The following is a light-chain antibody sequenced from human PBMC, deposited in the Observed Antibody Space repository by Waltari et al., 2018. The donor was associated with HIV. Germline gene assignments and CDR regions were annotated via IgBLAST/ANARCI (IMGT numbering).Light chain of an antibody. CDR2: AAS. CDR1: QGISND. CDR3: QQYSSLPFT. Sequence: DIQMTQSPSSLSASVGDRVIITCRASQGISNDLAWLQQKSGEAPKSLTYAASTLQSGVPSKFTGSGYGTDFNFTITSLQPEDFATYYCQQYSSLPFTFGPGTKLDV. J-gene: IGKJ3*01. V-gene: IGKV1-16*02.